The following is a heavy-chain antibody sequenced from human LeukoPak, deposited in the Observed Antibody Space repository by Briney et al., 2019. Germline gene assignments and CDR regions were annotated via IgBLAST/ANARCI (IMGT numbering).Heavy chain of an antibody. CDR1: GFTFSSYE. CDR3: ARDRSVWFGELWANWFDP. V-gene: IGHV3-48*03. J-gene: IGHJ5*02. Sequence: PGGSLRLSCAASGFTFSSYEMNWVRQAPGKGLEWVSYISSSSSTIYYADSVKGRFTISRGNAKNSLYLQMNSLRAEDTAVYYCARDRSVWFGELWANWFDPWGQGTLVTVSS. CDR2: ISSSSSTI. D-gene: IGHD3-10*01.